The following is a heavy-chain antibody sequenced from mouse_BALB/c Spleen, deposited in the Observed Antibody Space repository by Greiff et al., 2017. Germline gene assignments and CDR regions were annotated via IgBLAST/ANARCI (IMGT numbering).Heavy chain of an antibody. CDR2: INPSSGYT. D-gene: IGHD2-1*01. J-gene: IGHJ4*01. V-gene: IGHV1-4*01. CDR3: ARCGNFRMDY. Sequence: VKLVESGAELARPGASVKMSCKASGYTFTSYTMHWVKQRPGQGLEWIGYINPSSGYTNYNQKFKDKATLTADKSSSTAYMQLSSLTSEDSAVYYCARCGNFRMDYWGQGTSVTVSS. CDR1: GYTFTSYT.